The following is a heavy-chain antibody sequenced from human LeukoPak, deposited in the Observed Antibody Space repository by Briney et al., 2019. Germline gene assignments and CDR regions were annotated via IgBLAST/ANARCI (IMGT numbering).Heavy chain of an antibody. D-gene: IGHD3-16*01. V-gene: IGHV1-2*02. J-gene: IGHJ5*02. CDR1: GYTLTGYY. CDR3: ARGGYVIVRDWFDP. CDR2: INPNSGGT. Sequence: ASAKVSCEASGYTLTGYYMHWVRQAPGQGLEWMGGINPNSGGTKYAQKFQGRVTMTRDTSMNTAYMELSRLRYDDSAIYYCARGGYVIVRDWFDPWGQGTLVTVSS.